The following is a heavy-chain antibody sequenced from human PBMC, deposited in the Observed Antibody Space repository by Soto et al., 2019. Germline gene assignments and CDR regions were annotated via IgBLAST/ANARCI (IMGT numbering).Heavy chain of an antibody. CDR2: IYYSGST. Sequence: PSETLSLTCTVSGDSISSSGYYWGWIRQPPGKGLEWIGSIYYSGSTYYNPSLKSRVTISVDKSKNQFSLKLNSVTAADTAVYYCARGVGSGSWGLYFDYWGQGTLVTVSS. V-gene: IGHV4-39*01. CDR1: GDSISSSGYY. CDR3: ARGVGSGSWGLYFDY. J-gene: IGHJ4*02. D-gene: IGHD3-10*01.